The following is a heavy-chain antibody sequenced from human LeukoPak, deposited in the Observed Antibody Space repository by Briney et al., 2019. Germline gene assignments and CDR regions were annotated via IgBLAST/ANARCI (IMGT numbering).Heavy chain of an antibody. CDR2: ISSSSSTI. J-gene: IGHJ4*02. Sequence: RGSLRLSCAASGFTFSSYSMNWVRQAPGKGLEWVSYISSSSSTIYYADSVKGRFTISRDNAKNSLYLQTNSLRAEDTAVYYCARGNPYSSSWYGGGHDYWGQATL. D-gene: IGHD6-13*01. CDR1: GFTFSSYS. V-gene: IGHV3-48*01. CDR3: ARGNPYSSSWYGGGHDY.